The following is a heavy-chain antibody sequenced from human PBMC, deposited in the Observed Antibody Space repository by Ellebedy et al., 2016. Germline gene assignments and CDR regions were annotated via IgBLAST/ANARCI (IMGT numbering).Heavy chain of an antibody. J-gene: IGHJ3*01. CDR2: IYGTGTS. Sequence: GGSLRLXCAVSGFSVTSNDMSWVRQAPGRGLELVSLIYGTGTSYYAESVKGRFTISRDNSKKTLYLQMSGLGAEDTAVYYCVTRHNGAFDLWGQGTMVTVSS. CDR3: VTRHNGAFDL. CDR1: GFSVTSND. D-gene: IGHD2-8*01. V-gene: IGHV3-53*01.